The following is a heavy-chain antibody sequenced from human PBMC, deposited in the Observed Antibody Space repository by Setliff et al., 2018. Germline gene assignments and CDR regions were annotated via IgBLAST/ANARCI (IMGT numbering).Heavy chain of an antibody. Sequence: GASVKVSCKASGGPFSNYAISWVRQAPGQGLEWVGWISSYNDVTSYAQRFQGRVTLTTDTSTSAAYMELRTLRSDDTAVYYCAISTLSICSGGSCPNAFDVWGQGTMVTVS. CDR1: GGPFSNYA. CDR3: AISTLSICSGGSCPNAFDV. CDR2: ISSYNDVT. D-gene: IGHD2-15*01. J-gene: IGHJ3*01. V-gene: IGHV1-18*04.